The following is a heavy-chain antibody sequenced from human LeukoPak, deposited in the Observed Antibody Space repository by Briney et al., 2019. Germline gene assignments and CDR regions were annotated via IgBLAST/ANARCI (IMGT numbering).Heavy chain of an antibody. V-gene: IGHV3-7*01. J-gene: IGHJ6*03. Sequence: PGGSLRLSCEASGFTVGTYWMSWVRQAPGKGLEWVANIKQDGSEKYYLDSVKGRFTVSRDNAKNSLYLQMNNLRAEDTAVYYCARVGNQGISRYMDVWGEGTTVTVSS. D-gene: IGHD3-3*02. CDR2: IKQDGSEK. CDR3: ARVGNQGISRYMDV. CDR1: GFTVGTYW.